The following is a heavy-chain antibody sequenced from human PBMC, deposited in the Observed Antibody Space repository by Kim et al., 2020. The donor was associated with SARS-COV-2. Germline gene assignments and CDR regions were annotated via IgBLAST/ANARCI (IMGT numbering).Heavy chain of an antibody. CDR3: ARGPDGDYSHDAFDI. CDR1: GFTFSSYT. J-gene: IGHJ3*02. Sequence: GGSLRLSCVASGFTFSSYTMNWVRQAPGKGLEWVSSISSSSTYIYYADSVKGRFTISRDNAKNSLYLQMNSLRAEDTAVYYCARGPDGDYSHDAFDIWGQATMVTVSS. CDR2: ISSSSTYI. V-gene: IGHV3-21*01. D-gene: IGHD4-17*01.